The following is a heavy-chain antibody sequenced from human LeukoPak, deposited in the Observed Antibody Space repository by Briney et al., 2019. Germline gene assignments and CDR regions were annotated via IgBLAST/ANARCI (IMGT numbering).Heavy chain of an antibody. D-gene: IGHD3-22*01. CDR2: IIPVLGVS. CDR3: ARGIDSSGYYSNYYYMDV. Sequence: ASVKVSCKASGGSFSSYVITWVRQAPGQGLEWMGRIIPVLGVSNFAQKFQGRVTITADKSTNTAHMELRSLRSDDTAVYYCARGIDSSGYYSNYYYMDVWGKGTTVTVSS. V-gene: IGHV1-69*04. J-gene: IGHJ6*03. CDR1: GGSFSSYV.